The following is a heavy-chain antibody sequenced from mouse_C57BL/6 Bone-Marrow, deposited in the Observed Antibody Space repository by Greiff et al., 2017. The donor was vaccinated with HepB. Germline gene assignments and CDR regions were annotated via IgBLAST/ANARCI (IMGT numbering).Heavy chain of an antibody. J-gene: IGHJ3*01. CDR2: IDPSDSYT. D-gene: IGHD1-1*01. CDR1: SYTFTSYW. Sequence: VQLQQPGAELVKPGASVKLSCKASSYTFTSYWMQWVKQRPGQGLEWIGEIDPSDSYTNYNQKFKGKATLTVDTSSSTAYMQLSSLTSEDSAVYYCARNYGPSFAYWGQGTLVTVSA. CDR3: ARNYGPSFAY. V-gene: IGHV1-50*01.